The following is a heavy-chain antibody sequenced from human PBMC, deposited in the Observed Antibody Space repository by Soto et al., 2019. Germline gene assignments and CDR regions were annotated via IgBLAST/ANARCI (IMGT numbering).Heavy chain of an antibody. CDR1: GGSISSYY. CDR3: ARLGIAVAGADAFDI. D-gene: IGHD6-19*01. V-gene: IGHV4-59*01. Sequence: PSETLSLTCTVSGGSISSYYWSWIRQPPGKGLGWIGYICYSGSTNYNPSLKSRVTISVDTSKNQFSLKLSSVAAADTAVYYCARLGIAVAGADAFDIWGQGTMVTVSS. CDR2: ICYSGST. J-gene: IGHJ3*02.